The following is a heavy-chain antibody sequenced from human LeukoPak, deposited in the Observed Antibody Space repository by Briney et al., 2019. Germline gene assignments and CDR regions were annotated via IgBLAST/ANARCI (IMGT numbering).Heavy chain of an antibody. CDR3: ARDRGSGGGWFDP. D-gene: IGHD3-16*01. Sequence: SETLSLTCAVYGGSFSGYYWSWIRQPPGKGLEWIGSIYYSGSIYYNPSLKSRVTISVDTSKNQFSLKLSSVTAADTAVYYCARDRGSGGGWFDPWGQGTLVTVSS. CDR2: IYYSGSI. V-gene: IGHV4-34*01. J-gene: IGHJ5*02. CDR1: GGSFSGYY.